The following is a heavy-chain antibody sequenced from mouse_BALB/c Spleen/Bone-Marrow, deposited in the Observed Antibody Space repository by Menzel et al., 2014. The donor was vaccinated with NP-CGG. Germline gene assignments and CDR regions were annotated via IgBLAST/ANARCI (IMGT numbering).Heavy chain of an antibody. J-gene: IGHJ2*01. CDR2: ISSGGRYT. Sequence: EVKLMESGGGLVKPGGSLKLSCAASGFTFSSYAMSWVRQSPEKRLEWVAEISSGGRYTYYPDTVTGRFTISRDNAKNTLYLEMSSLRSEDTAMYYCARGGNYLDYWGQGTTLTVSS. CDR3: ARGGNYLDY. V-gene: IGHV5-9-4*01. CDR1: GFTFSSYA.